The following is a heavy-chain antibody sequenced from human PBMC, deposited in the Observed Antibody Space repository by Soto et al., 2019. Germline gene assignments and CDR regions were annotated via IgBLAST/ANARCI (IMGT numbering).Heavy chain of an antibody. J-gene: IGHJ4*02. CDR1: GDSISSSY. D-gene: IGHD5-18*01. V-gene: IGHV4-59*01. CDR3: GRSAGYVDS. CDR2: IYYRGST. Sequence: SETLSLTCTVCGDSISSSYWSWIRQPPGRGLEWIGDIYYRGSTNYNPSLESRVTISIDTSKKQFSLKVSSVTAADTAVYYCGRSAGYVDSWGQGTLVTVSS.